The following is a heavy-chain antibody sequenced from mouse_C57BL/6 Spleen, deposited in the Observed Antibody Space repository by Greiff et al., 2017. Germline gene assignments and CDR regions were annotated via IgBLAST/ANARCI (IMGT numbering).Heavy chain of an antibody. Sequence: VNVVESGAELVKPGASVKISCKASGYAFSSYWMNWVKQRPGKGLEWIGQIYPGDGDTNYNGKFKGKATLTADKSSSTAYMQLSSLTSEDSAVYFCAREGWDGFFAYWGQGTLVTVSA. V-gene: IGHV1-80*01. CDR2: IYPGDGDT. CDR1: GYAFSSYW. CDR3: AREGWDGFFAY. J-gene: IGHJ3*01. D-gene: IGHD3-3*01.